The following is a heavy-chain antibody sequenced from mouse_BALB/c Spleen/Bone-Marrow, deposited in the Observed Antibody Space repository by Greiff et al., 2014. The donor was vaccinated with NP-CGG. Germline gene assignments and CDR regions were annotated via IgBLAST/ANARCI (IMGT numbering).Heavy chain of an antibody. CDR2: IDPANGNT. Sequence: EVQLQQSGAELVKPGASVKLSCTASGFNIKDTYMHWVKQRPEQGLEWIGRIDPANGNTKYDPKFQGKATITADTSSNTAYLQLSSLTSEDTAVYYCARIYYYGRGYFDYWGQGTTLTVPS. CDR3: ARIYYYGRGYFDY. J-gene: IGHJ2*01. D-gene: IGHD1-1*01. V-gene: IGHV14-3*02. CDR1: GFNIKDTY.